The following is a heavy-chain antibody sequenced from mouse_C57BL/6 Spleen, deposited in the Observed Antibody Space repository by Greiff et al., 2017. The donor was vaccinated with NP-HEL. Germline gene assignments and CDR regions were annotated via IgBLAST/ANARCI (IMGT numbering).Heavy chain of an antibody. CDR2: INPSTGGT. CDR3: APTVVAGDAMDY. Sequence: VQLQQSGPELVKPGASVKISCKASGYSFTGYYMNWVKQSPEKSLEWIGEINPSTGGTTYNQKFKAKATLTVDKSSSTAYMQLKSLTSEDSAVYYCAPTVVAGDAMDYWGQGTSVTVSS. D-gene: IGHD1-1*01. CDR1: GYSFTGYY. V-gene: IGHV1-42*01. J-gene: IGHJ4*01.